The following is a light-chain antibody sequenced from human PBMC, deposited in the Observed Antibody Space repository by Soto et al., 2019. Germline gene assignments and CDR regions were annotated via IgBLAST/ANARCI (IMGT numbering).Light chain of an antibody. V-gene: IGLV1-51*01. J-gene: IGLJ2*01. CDR3: AAWDTSLHALI. CDR1: SSNIGKTF. CDR2: DNY. Sequence: QSALSQPPAVSAAPGQKVTISCSGTSSNIGKTFVSWYQHLPGTAPKLLIYDNYKRPSGIPDRFSGSKSGTSATLGITGLQTGDEADYYCAAWDTSLHALILGGGTKVTVL.